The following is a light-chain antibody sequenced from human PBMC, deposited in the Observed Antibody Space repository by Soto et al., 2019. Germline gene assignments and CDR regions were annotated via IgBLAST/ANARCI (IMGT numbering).Light chain of an antibody. V-gene: IGKV3-20*01. CDR3: QKYGSSSWK. J-gene: IGKJ1*01. CDR2: GAS. CDR1: QSVSSSY. Sequence: EIVLTQSTGTLSLSPGERATLSCRASQSVSSSYLAWYQQKPGQAPRLLIYGASSRATGIPDRFSGSGSGTDFTLTISILEPEDFAVYYCQKYGSSSWKFGQGTKVEIK.